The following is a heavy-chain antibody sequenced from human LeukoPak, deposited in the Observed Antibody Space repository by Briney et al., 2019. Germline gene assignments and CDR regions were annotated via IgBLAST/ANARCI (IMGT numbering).Heavy chain of an antibody. CDR3: ARSGVAATPRSSVC. J-gene: IGHJ4*02. CDR1: GFPLTNYA. CDR2: ISASGST. V-gene: IGHV3-23*01. D-gene: IGHD2-15*01. Sequence: GGSLRLSCAASGFPLTNYAISWVRQAPGKGLEWVSAISASGSTYYADSVKGHVTISSDNSRNTLYLQMNSLRAEDTAVYYCARSGVAATPRSSVCWGGGGLVTVCS.